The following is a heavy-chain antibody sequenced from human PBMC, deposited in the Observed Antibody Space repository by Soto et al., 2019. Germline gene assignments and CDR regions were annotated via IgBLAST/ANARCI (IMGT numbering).Heavy chain of an antibody. V-gene: IGHV4-59*01. D-gene: IGHD6-19*01. CDR3: ATGGGWLQNSNLRGLYFDY. Sequence: SETLSLTCSVSGGSIRGSYCSWIRQPPEKGLEWIASISYTGSATHNPSLKSRVSVSVDTTENQCSLKLTSVTAADTATYYCATGGGWLQNSNLRGLYFDYWGQGALVTVS. J-gene: IGHJ4*02. CDR2: ISYTGSA. CDR1: GGSIRGSY.